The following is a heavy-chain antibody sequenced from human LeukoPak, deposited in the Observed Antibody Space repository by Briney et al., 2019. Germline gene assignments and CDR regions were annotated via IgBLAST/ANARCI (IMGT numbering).Heavy chain of an antibody. CDR1: GFTFSTYS. D-gene: IGHD3-16*02. J-gene: IGHJ6*02. Sequence: GGSLRLSCAASGFTFSTYSMNWVRQAPGKGLEWISHISGSSTPIFYADSVKGRFTISRDNAKNSLYLQMNGLRAEDTAVYYCARGLATYRYYGIDVWGQGTTVTVSS. CDR3: ARGLATYRYYGIDV. CDR2: ISGSSTPI. V-gene: IGHV3-48*01.